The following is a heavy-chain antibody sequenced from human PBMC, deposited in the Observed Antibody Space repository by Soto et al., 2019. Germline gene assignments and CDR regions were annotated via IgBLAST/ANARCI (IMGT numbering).Heavy chain of an antibody. CDR3: ATGGGQRYVEFEL. Sequence: QVQLLQSGAEVKKPGASLKVSCKASGSLVNGYGISWVRQAPGQGLEWMGWISSYNGNTRSTQKFQARVTMTTDTYTSTAYMELGSRTSDDTAVYYFATGGGQRYVEFELWGQGPQVTVS. D-gene: IGHD3-10*01. CDR1: GSLVNGYG. V-gene: IGHV1-18*01. CDR2: ISSYNGNT. J-gene: IGHJ4*02.